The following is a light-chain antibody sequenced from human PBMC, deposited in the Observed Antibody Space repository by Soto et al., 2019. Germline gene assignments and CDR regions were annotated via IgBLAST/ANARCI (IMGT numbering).Light chain of an antibody. V-gene: IGKV3-20*01. Sequence: EIVLTQSPATLSLSPGERATLSCRASQSVSSYLAWYQQKPGQAPRLLIYGASRRATGIPDRFSGSASGTDFTLTISGLEPEDFAVYFCQQYSDLPMTFGQGTKVDIK. CDR1: QSVSSY. CDR2: GAS. J-gene: IGKJ1*01. CDR3: QQYSDLPMT.